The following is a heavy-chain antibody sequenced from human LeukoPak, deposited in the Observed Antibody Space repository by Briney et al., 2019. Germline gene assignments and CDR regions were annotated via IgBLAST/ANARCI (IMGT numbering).Heavy chain of an antibody. CDR1: GFTFSSYG. V-gene: IGHV3-30*18. CDR3: AKVSVVAGYYYYYGMDA. CDR2: ISYDGSNK. D-gene: IGHD6-19*01. J-gene: IGHJ6*02. Sequence: GGSLRLSCAASGFTFSSYGMHWVRQAPGKGLEWVAVISYDGSNKYYADSVKGRFTISRDNSKNMLYLQMNSLRAEDTAVYYCAKVSVVAGYYYYYGMDAWGQGTTVTVSS.